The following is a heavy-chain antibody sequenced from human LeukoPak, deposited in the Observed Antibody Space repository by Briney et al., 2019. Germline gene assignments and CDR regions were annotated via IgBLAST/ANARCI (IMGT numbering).Heavy chain of an antibody. CDR3: AIEQWLVLSGDRNWFDP. Sequence: SETLSLTCSVSGVSMSSGTYYWNWIRQPAGKGLEWIGRTYISGSASYNPSLQSRVTISVDTFKNQLSLKLSSVTAADTAVYYCAIEQWLVLSGDRNWFDPWGQGTLVTVSS. D-gene: IGHD6-19*01. CDR2: TYISGSA. CDR1: GVSMSSGTYY. V-gene: IGHV4-61*02. J-gene: IGHJ5*02.